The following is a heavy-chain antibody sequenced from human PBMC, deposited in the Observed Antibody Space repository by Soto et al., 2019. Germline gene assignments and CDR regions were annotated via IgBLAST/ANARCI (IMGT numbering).Heavy chain of an antibody. V-gene: IGHV3-13*01. CDR2: IGTAGDT. CDR3: ARETTVTTMNYYGMDV. D-gene: IGHD4-4*01. CDR1: GFTFSSYD. J-gene: IGHJ6*02. Sequence: GGSLRLSCAASGFTFSSYDMHWVRQATGKGLEWVSAIGTAGDTYYPGSVKGRFTISRENAKNSLYLQMNSLRAEDTAAYYCARETTVTTMNYYGMDVWGQGTTVTVSS.